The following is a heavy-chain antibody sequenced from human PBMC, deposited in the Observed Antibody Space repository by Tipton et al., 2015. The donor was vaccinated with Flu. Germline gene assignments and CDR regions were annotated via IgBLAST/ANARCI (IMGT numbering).Heavy chain of an antibody. CDR2: VYYTGTT. V-gene: IGHV4-59*01. CDR3: AIHKQWLANYFDI. CDR1: GASISSYF. Sequence: VSGASISSYFWSWIRQPPGEGLQWIGYVYYTGTTDYNPSFKSRVTLSIDTAKNQFSLKVRSVTAADTAVYFCAIHKQWLANYFDIWGQGTQLTVSS. J-gene: IGHJ4*02. D-gene: IGHD6-19*01.